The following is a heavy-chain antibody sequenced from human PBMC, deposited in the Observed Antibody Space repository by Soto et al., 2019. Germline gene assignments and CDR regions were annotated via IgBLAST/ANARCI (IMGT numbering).Heavy chain of an antibody. CDR2: TIPMFATA. Sequence: SVKVSCKASGGSFSNYIFAWVRQAPGQGLEWMGGTIPMFATAQYAQKLQGRVTITADESTSTVYMDLTSLRSDDTAVYYCARVFFGQQWLVGFDTWGQGTLVTVS. V-gene: IGHV1-69*13. D-gene: IGHD6-19*01. CDR1: GGSFSNYI. CDR3: ARVFFGQQWLVGFDT. J-gene: IGHJ4*02.